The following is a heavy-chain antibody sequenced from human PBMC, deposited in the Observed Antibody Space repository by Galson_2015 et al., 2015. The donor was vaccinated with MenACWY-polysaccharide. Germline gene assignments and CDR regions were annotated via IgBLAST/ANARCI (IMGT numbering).Heavy chain of an antibody. D-gene: IGHD5-18*01. CDR1: GLTFSRSW. CDR2: ISGDGRST. V-gene: IGHV3-74*01. CDR3: TRDDHGLGVDTTISPKRDAYDI. J-gene: IGHJ3*02. Sequence: SLRLSCAASGLTFSRSWMHWVRQAPGKGLVWVSRISGDGRSTSYADSVKGRFTISRDNAKNTLSLQMNSLRAEDTALYYCTRDDHGLGVDTTISPKRDAYDIWGQGTMVTVSS.